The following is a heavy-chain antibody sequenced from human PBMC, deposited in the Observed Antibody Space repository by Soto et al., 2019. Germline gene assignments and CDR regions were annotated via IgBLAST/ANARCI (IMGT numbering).Heavy chain of an antibody. J-gene: IGHJ4*02. D-gene: IGHD3-3*01. CDR1: GFTFSSHA. CDR3: AKDRGRYYVFWSGYWEYYFDF. CDR2: VDGSGYDT. V-gene: IGHV3-23*01. Sequence: PGGSLRLSCAASGFTFSSHAMGWLRQTPGTGPEWVAFVDGSGYDTSYADSVKGRFTISRDNSENSLYLHMSNLRAEDTGVYYCAKDRGRYYVFWSGYWEYYFDFWGQGTLVTVSS.